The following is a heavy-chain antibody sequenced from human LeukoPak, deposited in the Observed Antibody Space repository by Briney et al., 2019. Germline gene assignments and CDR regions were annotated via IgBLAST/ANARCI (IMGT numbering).Heavy chain of an antibody. CDR3: ARPPLGYCTGGSCSFDP. V-gene: IGHV3-7*01. Sequence: GGSLRLSCAASGFTFSNYWMNWVRQAPGKGLEWVATIKQDGSQTHYVDSVKGRFTISRDNAKNSLYLQMSNLRGEDTAVYYCARPPLGYCTGGSCSFDPWGQGTLVTVSS. D-gene: IGHD2-15*01. CDR2: IKQDGSQT. CDR1: GFTFSNYW. J-gene: IGHJ5*02.